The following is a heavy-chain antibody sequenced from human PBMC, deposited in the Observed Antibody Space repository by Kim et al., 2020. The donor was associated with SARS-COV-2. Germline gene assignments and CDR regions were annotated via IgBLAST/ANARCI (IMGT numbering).Heavy chain of an antibody. V-gene: IGHV3-74*01. CDR2: INSDGSST. CDR1: GFTFSSYW. Sequence: GGSLRLSCAASGFTFSSYWMHWVRQAPGKGLVWVSRINSDGSSTSYADSVKGRFTISRDNAKNTLYLQMNSLRAEDTAVYYCARVGITMVRGVIEGMDVWGQGTTVTVSS. D-gene: IGHD3-10*01. CDR3: ARVGITMVRGVIEGMDV. J-gene: IGHJ6*02.